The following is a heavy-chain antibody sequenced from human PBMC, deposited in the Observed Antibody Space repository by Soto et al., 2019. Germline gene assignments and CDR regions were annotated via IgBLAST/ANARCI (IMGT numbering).Heavy chain of an antibody. V-gene: IGHV3-11*01. CDR2: ISRSGSDI. CDR1: GFTFSDYS. CDR3: ATVGYCSSTSCQTRYCYDGMDV. J-gene: IGHJ6*04. Sequence: GGSLRLSCAASGFTFSDYSMNWVRQAPGKGLEWVSYISRSGSDIYYADSVKGRFTISRDNAKSSLFRQMNSLRAEDTAVYYCATVGYCSSTSCQTRYCYDGMDVWGKGNTVTAPQ. D-gene: IGHD2-2*03.